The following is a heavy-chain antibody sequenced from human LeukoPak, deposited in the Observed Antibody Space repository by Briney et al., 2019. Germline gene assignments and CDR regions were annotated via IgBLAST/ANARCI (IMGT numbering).Heavy chain of an antibody. CDR1: GGSFSGYY. D-gene: IGHD3-22*01. CDR3: ARGPSTYYYDSSGYYDY. V-gene: IGHV4-34*01. J-gene: IGHJ4*02. CDR2: INHSGST. Sequence: SETLSLTCAVYGGSFSGYYWSWIRQPPGKGLEWIGEINHSGSTNYNPSLKSRVTISVDTSKNQFSLKLSSVTAADTAVYHCARGPSTYYYDSSGYYDYWGQGTLVTVSS.